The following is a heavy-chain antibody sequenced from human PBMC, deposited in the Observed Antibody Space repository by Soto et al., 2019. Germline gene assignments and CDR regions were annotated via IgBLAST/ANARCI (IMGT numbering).Heavy chain of an antibody. V-gene: IGHV4-59*01. CDR2: IYYSGST. J-gene: IGHJ6*02. Sequence: SETLSLTCTVSGGSISSYYWSWIRQPPGKGLEWIGYIYYSGSTNYNPSLKSRVTISVDTSKNQFSLKLSSVTVADTAVYYCARMVVTAIPPYYYYGMDVWGQGTTVTVS. D-gene: IGHD2-21*02. CDR3: ARMVVTAIPPYYYYGMDV. CDR1: GGSISSYY.